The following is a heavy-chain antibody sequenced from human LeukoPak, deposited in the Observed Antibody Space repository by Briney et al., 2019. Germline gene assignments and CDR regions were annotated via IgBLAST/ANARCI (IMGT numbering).Heavy chain of an antibody. Sequence: ASVKVSCKVSGYTLTELSMHWVRQAPGKGLEWMGGFDPEDGETIYAQKFQGRVTMTEDTSTDTAYMELSSLRSEDTAVYYCATGFGTRDGSLTIDYWGQGTLVTVSS. J-gene: IGHJ4*02. D-gene: IGHD1-26*01. V-gene: IGHV1-24*01. CDR2: FDPEDGET. CDR1: GYTLTELS. CDR3: ATGFGTRDGSLTIDY.